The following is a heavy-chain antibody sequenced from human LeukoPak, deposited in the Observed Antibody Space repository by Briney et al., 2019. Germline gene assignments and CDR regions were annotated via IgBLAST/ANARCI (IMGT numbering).Heavy chain of an antibody. D-gene: IGHD2-2*01. J-gene: IGHJ4*02. CDR1: GGSLSGYY. Sequence: SETLSLTCAVYGGSLSGYYWSWNRQPPGKGLEWIGEINHSGSTNYNPSLKSRVTISVDTSKNQFSLKLSSVTAADTAVYYCARTSWTLFLRGGNFDYWGQGTLVTVSS. CDR2: INHSGST. V-gene: IGHV4-34*01. CDR3: ARTSWTLFLRGGNFDY.